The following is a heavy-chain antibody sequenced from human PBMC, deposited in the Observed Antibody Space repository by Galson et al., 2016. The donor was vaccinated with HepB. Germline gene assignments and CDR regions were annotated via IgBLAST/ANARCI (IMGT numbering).Heavy chain of an antibody. CDR1: GFTFDDYA. Sequence: GSLRLSCAASGFTFDDYAMHWVRQAPGKGLEWVSLISGDGVRTYNVDSVKGRFTISRDNRKKYLYLQLKSLRTEYTALYFYAKERRTAAGYYYMDMDVWGQGTTVTLSS. J-gene: IGHJ6*02. CDR3: AKERRTAAGYYYMDMDV. V-gene: IGHV3-43*02. CDR2: ISGDGVRT. D-gene: IGHD3-22*01.